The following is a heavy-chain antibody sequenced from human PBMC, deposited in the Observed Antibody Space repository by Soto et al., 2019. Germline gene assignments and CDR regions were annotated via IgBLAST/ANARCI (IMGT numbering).Heavy chain of an antibody. CDR2: IFSTGTT. Sequence: SETLSLTCTVSGDSISSSTYYWGWIRRPPGKGLEWIATIFSTGTTHYNPSLRSRVTISVDTSKNQFSLNVRSVTAADTAVYYCARGGSIAVAGYYFDYWGQGTLVTVSS. CDR1: GDSISSSTYY. CDR3: ARGGSIAVAGYYFDY. D-gene: IGHD6-19*01. V-gene: IGHV4-39*01. J-gene: IGHJ4*02.